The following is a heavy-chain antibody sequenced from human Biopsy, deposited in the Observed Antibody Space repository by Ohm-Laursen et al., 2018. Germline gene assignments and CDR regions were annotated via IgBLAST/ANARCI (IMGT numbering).Heavy chain of an antibody. CDR3: ASGDIGGIGLDV. Sequence: SVKASCKASGDTFTTSAISWVRQVPGQGLDWMGRIIPILGAVDYGQNFQGRVTIRADTSTTFLELTSLRYDDTAVYYCASGDIGGIGLDVWGLGTTVTVSS. CDR2: IIPILGAV. J-gene: IGHJ6*02. D-gene: IGHD3-10*01. V-gene: IGHV1-69*04. CDR1: GDTFTTSA.